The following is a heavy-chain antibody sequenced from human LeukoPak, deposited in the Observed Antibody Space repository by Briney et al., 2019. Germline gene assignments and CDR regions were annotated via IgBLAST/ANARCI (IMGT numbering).Heavy chain of an antibody. CDR2: IYPGDSDT. D-gene: IGHD3-9*01. CDR3: ARLIKGGYDILTGYSYYYYYGMDV. J-gene: IGHJ6*02. Sequence: GESLKISCKGSGYSFTSYWIGWVRQMPGKGLEWMGIIYPGDSDTRYSPPFQGQVTISADKSISTAYLQWSSLKASDTAMYYCARLIKGGYDILTGYSYYYYYGMDVWGQGTTVTVSS. CDR1: GYSFTSYW. V-gene: IGHV5-51*01.